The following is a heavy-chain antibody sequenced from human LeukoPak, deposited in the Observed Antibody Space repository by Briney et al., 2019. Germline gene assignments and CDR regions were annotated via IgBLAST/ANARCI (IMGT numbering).Heavy chain of an antibody. CDR1: GGSTSSYY. Sequence: SETLSLTCTVSGGSTSSYYWSWIWQPPGKGLEWIGYIYYSGSTNYNPSLRSRVTISVDTSKNQFSLKLSSVTAADTAVYYCARRLVYSGSHRDAFGIWGQGTMVTVSS. V-gene: IGHV4-59*01. D-gene: IGHD1-26*01. CDR2: IYYSGST. CDR3: ARRLVYSGSHRDAFGI. J-gene: IGHJ3*02.